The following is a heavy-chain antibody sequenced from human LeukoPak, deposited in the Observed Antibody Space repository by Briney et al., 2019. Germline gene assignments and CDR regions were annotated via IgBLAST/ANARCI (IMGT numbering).Heavy chain of an antibody. V-gene: IGHV1-46*01. CDR2: INPSGGST. Sequence: ASVKVSCKASGYTFTGYYMHWVRQAPGQGLEWMGIINPSGGSTSYAQKFQGRVTMTRDTSTSTVYMELSSLRSEDTAVYYCARDGIVVVPAAIGTYYYYGMDVWGQGTTVTVSS. CDR1: GYTFTGYY. CDR3: ARDGIVVVPAAIGTYYYYGMDV. D-gene: IGHD2-2*01. J-gene: IGHJ6*02.